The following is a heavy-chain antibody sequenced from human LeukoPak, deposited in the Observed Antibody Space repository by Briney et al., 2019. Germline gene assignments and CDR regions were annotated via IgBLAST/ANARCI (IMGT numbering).Heavy chain of an antibody. CDR3: AKEASHYSSGWYYFDY. CDR2: ISYDGTNK. J-gene: IGHJ4*02. CDR1: GFIFSTYA. V-gene: IGHV3-30-3*01. Sequence: GGSLRLSCAASGFIFSTYAMHWVRQAPGKGLEWVALISYDGTNKYYADSVKGRFTISRDNSKNTLYVQMNSLRAEDTAVYYCAKEASHYSSGWYYFDYWGQGTLVTVSS. D-gene: IGHD6-19*01.